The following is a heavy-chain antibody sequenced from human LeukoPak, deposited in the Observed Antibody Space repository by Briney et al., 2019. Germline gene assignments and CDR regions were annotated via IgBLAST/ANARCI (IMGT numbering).Heavy chain of an antibody. V-gene: IGHV3-48*03. CDR3: AKASSWYYGSGSYYRDDYYYYGMDV. J-gene: IGHJ6*02. Sequence: PGGSLRLSCAASGFTLSSYEMNWVRQAPGKGLEWVSYISSSGSTIYYADSVKGRFTISRDNSKNTLYLQMNSLRAEDTAVYYCAKASSWYYGSGSYYRDDYYYYGMDVWGQGTTVTVSS. CDR2: ISSSGSTI. D-gene: IGHD3-10*01. CDR1: GFTLSSYE.